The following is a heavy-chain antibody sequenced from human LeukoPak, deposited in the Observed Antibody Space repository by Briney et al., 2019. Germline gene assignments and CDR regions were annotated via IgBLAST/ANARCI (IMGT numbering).Heavy chain of an antibody. CDR1: GYTFTSYG. Sequence: GASVKVSCKASGYTFTSYGISWVRQAPGQGLEWMGWISAYNGNTNYAQKLQGRVTMTTDTSTSTAYMELRSLRSDDTAVYYCARGHQNPYVDTAMVGFDYWGQGTLVTVSS. V-gene: IGHV1-18*01. J-gene: IGHJ4*02. CDR2: ISAYNGNT. D-gene: IGHD5-18*01. CDR3: ARGHQNPYVDTAMVGFDY.